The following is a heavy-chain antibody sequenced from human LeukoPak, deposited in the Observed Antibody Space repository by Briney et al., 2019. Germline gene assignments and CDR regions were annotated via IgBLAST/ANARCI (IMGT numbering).Heavy chain of an antibody. CDR1: VYTFTNFY. D-gene: IGHD2-2*01. J-gene: IGHJ4*02. V-gene: IGHV1-2*02. CDR3: ARRPINCIITNCYVDN. CDR2: MSPNSGDT. Sequence: ASVKVSCKASVYTFTNFYIHWVRQAPGQGLEWMGWMSPNSGDTSYAREFQDRVTMTRDTSLTTAYMELSSLRSDDTAVYYCARRPINCIITNCYVDNWGQGTLVTVSS.